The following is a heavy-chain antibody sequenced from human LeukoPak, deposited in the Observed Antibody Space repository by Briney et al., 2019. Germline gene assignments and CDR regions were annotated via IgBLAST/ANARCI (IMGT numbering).Heavy chain of an antibody. CDR1: GGSISSYY. J-gene: IGHJ2*01. CDR3: ARVGDHFHWYLDL. Sequence: ETLSLTCTVSGGSISSYYWSWIRQPPGKGLEWVSILYSGSDTYYADSVKGRFTISRDSSKNILSLQMNNLRAEDTAVYYCARVGDHFHWYLDLWGRGTLVTVSS. CDR2: LYSGSDT. V-gene: IGHV3-53*01. D-gene: IGHD3-10*01.